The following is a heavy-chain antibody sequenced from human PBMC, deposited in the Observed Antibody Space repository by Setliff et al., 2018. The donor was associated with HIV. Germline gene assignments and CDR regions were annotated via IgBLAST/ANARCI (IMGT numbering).Heavy chain of an antibody. CDR1: GGSISSSVYY. CDR3: ARHYQHSWVGVDYYFMDV. D-gene: IGHD1-26*01. CDR2: IYYSGST. V-gene: IGHV4-39*01. Sequence: SETLSLTCTVSGGSISSSVYYWGWIRQPPGKGLEWIGNIYYSGSTYYNPSLKSRITISVDTSKNQFSLKPSSVTAADTAVYYCARHYQHSWVGVDYYFMDVWGKGTTVTVSS. J-gene: IGHJ6*03.